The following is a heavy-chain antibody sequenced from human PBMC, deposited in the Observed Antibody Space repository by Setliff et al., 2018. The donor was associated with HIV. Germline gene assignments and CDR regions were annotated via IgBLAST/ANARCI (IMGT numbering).Heavy chain of an antibody. D-gene: IGHD6-6*01. V-gene: IGHV3-7*03. CDR1: GFTFDDYG. J-gene: IGHJ5*01. CDR2: INQDGSEK. CDR3: ARDPRTDSSYAWFDS. Sequence: LRLSCAASGFTFDDYGMSWVRQVPGKGLEWVANINQDGSEKKYVDSMKGRLTISRDNAKNSLYLQMTSLRAEDTALYFCARDPRTDSSYAWFDSWGQGTLVTVSS.